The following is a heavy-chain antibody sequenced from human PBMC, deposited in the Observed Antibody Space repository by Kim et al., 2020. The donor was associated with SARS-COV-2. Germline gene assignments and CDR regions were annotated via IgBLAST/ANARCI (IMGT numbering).Heavy chain of an antibody. D-gene: IGHD3-16*01. CDR3: ASGRLNYYYGMDV. V-gene: IGHV4-34*01. J-gene: IGHJ6*02. CDR1: GGSFSGYY. Sequence: SETLSLTCAVYGGSFSGYYWSWIRQPPGKGLEWIGEINHSGSTNYNPSLKSRVTISVDTSKNQFSLKLSSVTAADTAVYYCASGRLNYYYGMDVWGQGTTVTVSS. CDR2: INHSGST.